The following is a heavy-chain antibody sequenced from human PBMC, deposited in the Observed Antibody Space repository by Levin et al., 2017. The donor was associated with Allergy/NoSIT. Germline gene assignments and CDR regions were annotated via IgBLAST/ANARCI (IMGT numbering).Heavy chain of an antibody. CDR1: GFTFSSYS. D-gene: IGHD3-3*01. Sequence: GGSLRLSCAASGFTFSSYSMNWVRQAPGKGLEWVSSISSSSSYIYYADSVKGRFTISRDNAKNSLYLQMNSLRAEDTAVYYCARVDEWTPPPGPYGMDDWGQGTTVTVSS. V-gene: IGHV3-21*01. CDR2: ISSSSSYI. J-gene: IGHJ6*02. CDR3: ARVDEWTPPPGPYGMDD.